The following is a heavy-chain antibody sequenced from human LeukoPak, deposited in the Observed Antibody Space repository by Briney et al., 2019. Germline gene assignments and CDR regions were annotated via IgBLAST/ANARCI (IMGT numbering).Heavy chain of an antibody. CDR1: GFTFSSHL. J-gene: IGHJ4*02. V-gene: IGHV3-74*01. D-gene: IGHD6-19*01. CDR2: ISSDGTYT. Sequence: GGSLRLSCAASGFTFSSHLMHWVRQAPGKGLVWVSRISSDGTYTNYADSVRGRFTISRDNAKNSLYLQMNSLRAEDTAVYYCARETVAGNVDYWGQGTLVTVSS. CDR3: ARETVAGNVDY.